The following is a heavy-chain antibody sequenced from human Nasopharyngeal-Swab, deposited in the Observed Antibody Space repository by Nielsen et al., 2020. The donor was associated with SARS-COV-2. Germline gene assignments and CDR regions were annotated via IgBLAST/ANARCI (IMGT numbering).Heavy chain of an antibody. CDR3: TTGRGYSYGNIYYFDY. V-gene: IGHV3-15*01. CDR1: GSTFSNAW. CDR2: IKSKTDGGTT. Sequence: GESLKISCAASGSTFSNAWMSWVRQAPGKGLEWVGRIKSKTDGGTTDYAAPVKGRFTISRDDSKNTLYLQMNSLKTEDTAVYYCTTGRGYSYGNIYYFDYWGQGTLVTVSS. D-gene: IGHD5-18*01. J-gene: IGHJ4*02.